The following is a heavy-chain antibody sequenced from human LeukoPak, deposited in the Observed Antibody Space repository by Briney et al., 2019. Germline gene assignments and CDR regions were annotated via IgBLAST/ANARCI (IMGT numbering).Heavy chain of an antibody. Sequence: ASVTVSCKVSGYTLTELSMHWVRQAPGKGLEWTGGFDPEDGETIYAQKFQGRVTMTEDTSTDTAYMELSSLRSEDTAVYYCATSIFDSYSGSYFDYWGQGTLVTVSS. D-gene: IGHD1-26*01. CDR2: FDPEDGET. J-gene: IGHJ4*02. V-gene: IGHV1-24*01. CDR3: ATSIFDSYSGSYFDY. CDR1: GYTLTELS.